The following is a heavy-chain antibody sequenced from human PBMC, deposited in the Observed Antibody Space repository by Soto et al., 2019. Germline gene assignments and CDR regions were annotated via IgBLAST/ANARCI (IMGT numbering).Heavy chain of an antibody. V-gene: IGHV4-4*02. CDR1: GGSIRETTW. CDR2: ISHSGIA. Sequence: LSLTDTVSGGSIRETTWWSWVRQPPGKGLEWIGDISHSGIANYNPSLKSRVTMSVDRSKNQISLILTSVTAADMAVYYCQLTRGGLFIMDVWGQGTRVTVSS. J-gene: IGHJ6*02. D-gene: IGHD2-15*01. CDR3: QLTRGGLFIMDV.